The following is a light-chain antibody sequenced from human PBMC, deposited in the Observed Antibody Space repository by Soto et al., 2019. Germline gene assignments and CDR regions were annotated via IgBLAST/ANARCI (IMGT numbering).Light chain of an antibody. Sequence: EIVLTQSPATLSLSPGERATLSCRASASISTYLGWYQQKPGQPPRPLIDDAYNRATGIPARFSGSGYGTDFTLTISSLEPEDSAFYFCQQRDSGVTVGQGTRLEI. V-gene: IGKV3-11*01. CDR1: ASISTY. CDR2: DAY. J-gene: IGKJ5*01. CDR3: QQRDSGVT.